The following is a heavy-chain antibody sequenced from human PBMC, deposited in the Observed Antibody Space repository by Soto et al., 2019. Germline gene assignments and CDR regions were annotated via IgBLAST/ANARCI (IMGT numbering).Heavy chain of an antibody. D-gene: IGHD7-27*01. J-gene: IGHJ6*02. CDR3: AKVFNWAIYYYYYGMDV. V-gene: IGHV3-23*01. CDR2: ISGSGGST. CDR1: GLTFSSYA. Sequence: HPGGSLRLSCAASGLTFSSYAMSWVRQAPGKGLEWVSAISGSGGSTYYADSVKGRFTISRDNSKNTLYLQMNSLRAEDTAVYYCAKVFNWAIYYYYYGMDVWGQGTTVTVSS.